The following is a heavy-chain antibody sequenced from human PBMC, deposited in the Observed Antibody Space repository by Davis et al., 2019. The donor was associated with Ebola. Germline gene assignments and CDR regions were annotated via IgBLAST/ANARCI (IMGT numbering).Heavy chain of an antibody. J-gene: IGHJ4*02. V-gene: IGHV3-23*01. Sequence: GESLKISCAGSGFTFNFYVMSWVRQAPGKGLEWVSAIDGGDGSTYYADSVKGRFTISRDNSKNTLYLQMNSLRAEDTAVYYCAGGGYSSSCHDYWGQGTLVTVSS. CDR1: GFTFNFYV. CDR2: IDGGDGST. CDR3: AGGGYSSSCHDY. D-gene: IGHD6-13*01.